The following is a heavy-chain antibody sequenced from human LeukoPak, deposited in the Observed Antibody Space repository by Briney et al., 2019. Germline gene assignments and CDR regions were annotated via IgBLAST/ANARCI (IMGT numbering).Heavy chain of an antibody. CDR1: GGSISSSSYY. V-gene: IGHV4-61*01. CDR3: ARTYYDYVWGSYRYSAFDI. D-gene: IGHD3-16*02. CDR2: IYYSGST. Sequence: PSETLSLTCTVSGGSISSSSYYWSWIRQPPGKGLEWIGYIYYSGSTNYNPSLKSRVTISVDTSKNQFSLKLSSVTAADTAVYYCARTYYDYVWGSYRYSAFDIWGQGTMVTVSS. J-gene: IGHJ3*02.